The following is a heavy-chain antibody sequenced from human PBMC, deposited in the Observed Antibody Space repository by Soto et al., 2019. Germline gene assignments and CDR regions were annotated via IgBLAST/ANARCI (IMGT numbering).Heavy chain of an antibody. CDR1: GFTFSSYA. CDR3: ARGRTYSGSGYFDY. Sequence: GGSLRLSCAASGFTFSSYAMHWVRQAPGKGLEWVAVISYDGSNKYYADSVKGRFTISRDNSKNTLYLQMNSLRAEDTAVYYCARGRTYSGSGYFDYWGQGILVTVSS. D-gene: IGHD1-26*01. V-gene: IGHV3-30-3*01. CDR2: ISYDGSNK. J-gene: IGHJ4*02.